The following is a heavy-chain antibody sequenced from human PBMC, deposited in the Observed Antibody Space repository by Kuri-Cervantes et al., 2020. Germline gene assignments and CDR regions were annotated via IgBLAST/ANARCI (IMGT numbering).Heavy chain of an antibody. CDR2: IWYDGSNK. J-gene: IGHJ4*02. Sequence: GGSLRLSCAASGFTFSSYGMHWVRQAPGKGLEWVAVIWYDGSNKYYADSVKGRFTISRDNSKNTLYLQMNSLRAEDTAVYYCARDPYYHDIEATVKNDDYWGQGTLVTVSS. V-gene: IGHV3-33*01. CDR3: ARDPYYHDIEATVKNDDY. D-gene: IGHD5-12*01. CDR1: GFTFSSYG.